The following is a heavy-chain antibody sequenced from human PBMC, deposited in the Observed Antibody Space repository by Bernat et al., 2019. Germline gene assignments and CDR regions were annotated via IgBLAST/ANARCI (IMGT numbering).Heavy chain of an antibody. CDR2: ISAYNGNT. CDR3: ARVPHPDIFYYDSSGYLPAFDI. J-gene: IGHJ3*02. CDR1: GYTFTSYG. Sequence: QVQLVQSGAEVKKPGASVKVSCKASGYTFTSYGISWVRQAPGQGLEWMGWISAYNGNTNYAQKRQGKGTMTKDTSTSAAYMEMRSLRSDETAVYYCARVPHPDIFYYDSSGYLPAFDIWGQGTMVTVSS. V-gene: IGHV1-18*01. D-gene: IGHD3-22*01.